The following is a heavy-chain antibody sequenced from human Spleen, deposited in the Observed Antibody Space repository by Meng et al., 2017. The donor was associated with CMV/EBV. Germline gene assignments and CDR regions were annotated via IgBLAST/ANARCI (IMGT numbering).Heavy chain of an antibody. D-gene: IGHD4-17*01. V-gene: IGHV1-69*05. CDR1: TFNTYA. Sequence: TFNTYAFAWVRQAPGQGLEWMGGIIPFFGTPNYAQKFQGRLTITTDESTSTAYMELRSLRSEDTAVYFCTRGLNYDDSDSNGESYFNSWGQGTLVTVSS. CDR3: TRGLNYDDSDSNGESYFNS. CDR2: IIPFFGTP. J-gene: IGHJ4*02.